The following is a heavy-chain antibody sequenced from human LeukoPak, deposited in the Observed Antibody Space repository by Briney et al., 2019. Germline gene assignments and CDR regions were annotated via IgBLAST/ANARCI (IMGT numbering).Heavy chain of an antibody. V-gene: IGHV4-34*01. D-gene: IGHD3-10*01. J-gene: IGHJ4*02. Sequence: PSETLSLTCAVYGGSFSGYYWSWIRQPPGKGLEWIGEINHSGSTNYNPSLKSRVTISVDTSKNQFSLKLSSVTAADTAVYYCARGSMVRGVRNANFDYWGQGTLVTVSS. CDR1: GGSFSGYY. CDR3: ARGSMVRGVRNANFDY. CDR2: INHSGST.